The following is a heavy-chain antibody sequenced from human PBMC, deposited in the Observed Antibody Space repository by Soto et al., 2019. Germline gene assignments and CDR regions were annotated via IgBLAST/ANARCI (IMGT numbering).Heavy chain of an antibody. D-gene: IGHD6-19*01. CDR2: IYYSGST. V-gene: IGHV4-59*01. CDR1: GGSISSYY. J-gene: IGHJ3*02. CDR3: ARDSSGWSHDAFDI. Sequence: PSETLSLTCTVSGGSISSYYWSWIRQPPGKGLEWIGYIYYSGSTNYNPSLKSRVTISVDTSKNQFSLKLSSVTAADTAVYYCARDSSGWSHDAFDIWGQGTMVTVSS.